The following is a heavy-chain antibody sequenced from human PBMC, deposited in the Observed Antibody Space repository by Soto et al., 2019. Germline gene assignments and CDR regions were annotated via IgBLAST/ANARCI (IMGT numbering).Heavy chain of an antibody. J-gene: IGHJ4*02. Sequence: QVQLVESGGGVVQPRRSLRLSCAASGFSFTGYGMHWVRQAPGKGLEWVAIISYDGTMRYYLDSVKGRFTISSDNSKNTLYLKVDSRRAEDTAVYFSAKARRGNYSIDSWGQGTLVTVSS. CDR2: ISYDGTMR. CDR3: AKARRGNYSIDS. D-gene: IGHD1-26*01. V-gene: IGHV3-30*18. CDR1: GFSFTGYG.